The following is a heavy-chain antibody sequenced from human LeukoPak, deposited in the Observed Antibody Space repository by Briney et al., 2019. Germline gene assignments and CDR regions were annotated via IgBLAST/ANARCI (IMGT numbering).Heavy chain of an antibody. CDR1: GYTFTSYG. CDR2: IGAYNGNT. J-gene: IGHJ3*02. V-gene: IGHV1-18*01. D-gene: IGHD2-2*01. CDR3: ARDGRVVPAAIPDI. Sequence: GASVKVSCKASGYTFTSYGISWVRQAPGQGLEWMGWIGAYNGNTNYAQKLQGRVTMTTDTSTSTAYMELRSLRSDDTAVYYCARDGRVVPAAIPDIWGQGTMVTVSS.